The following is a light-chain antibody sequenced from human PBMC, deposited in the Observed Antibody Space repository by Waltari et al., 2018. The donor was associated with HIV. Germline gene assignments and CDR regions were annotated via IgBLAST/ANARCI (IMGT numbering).Light chain of an antibody. Sequence: QSALTQPASVSGSPGQSITISCTGTSSDVGSYNLVSWYQQHPRKAPKLIIYEFSNLPSVVSNRFSGSKSVNTSSLTVSGLQAEDEADYYCCAYVGWSTILYVFGTGTKVTVL. CDR2: EFS. CDR1: SSDVGSYNL. V-gene: IGLV2-23*02. CDR3: CAYVGWSTILYV. J-gene: IGLJ1*01.